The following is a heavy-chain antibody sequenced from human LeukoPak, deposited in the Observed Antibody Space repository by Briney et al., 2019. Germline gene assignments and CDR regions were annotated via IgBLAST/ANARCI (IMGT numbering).Heavy chain of an antibody. D-gene: IGHD3-22*01. Sequence: GGSLRLSRAASGFTFSSYAMHWVRQAPGKGLEWVAVISYDGSNKYYADSVKGRFTISRDNSKNTLYLQMNSLRAEDTAVYYCARASFTLYYYDSSGYYPDYWGQGTLVTVSS. CDR1: GFTFSSYA. V-gene: IGHV3-30*04. CDR3: ARASFTLYYYDSSGYYPDY. CDR2: ISYDGSNK. J-gene: IGHJ4*02.